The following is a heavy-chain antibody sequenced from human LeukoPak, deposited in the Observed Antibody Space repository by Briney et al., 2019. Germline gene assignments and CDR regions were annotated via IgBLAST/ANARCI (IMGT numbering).Heavy chain of an antibody. CDR3: AKGAYRSFWTYYFDY. Sequence: PGGSLRLSCAASGFTFSSYAMTWVRQAPGKGLEWVSSLTNGGVSSYYADPVKGRFTISRDNSKNTLYLQMSSLSAEDTAEYSCAKGAYRSFWTYYFDYWGQGTLVTVSS. CDR2: LTNGGVSS. J-gene: IGHJ4*02. CDR1: GFTFSSYA. D-gene: IGHD6-6*01. V-gene: IGHV3-23*01.